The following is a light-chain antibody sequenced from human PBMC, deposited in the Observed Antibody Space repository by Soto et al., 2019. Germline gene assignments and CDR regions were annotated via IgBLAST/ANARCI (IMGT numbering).Light chain of an antibody. Sequence: IALTQSPGTLSLSPGERATLSCRASQSVTTSLAWYQQKPGQAPRLLIYDVSNRATGIPARFIGSGSGTDFTLTISSLEPEDFASYYCQHPGTFGQGTKLEIK. CDR1: QSVTTS. J-gene: IGKJ2*01. V-gene: IGKV3-11*01. CDR2: DVS. CDR3: QHPGT.